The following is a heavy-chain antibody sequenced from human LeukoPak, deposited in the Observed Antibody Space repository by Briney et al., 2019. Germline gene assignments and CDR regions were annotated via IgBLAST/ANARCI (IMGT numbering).Heavy chain of an antibody. CDR1: GVSFSGYY. CDR2: INHSGST. D-gene: IGHD4/OR15-4a*01. Sequence: SETLSFTCAVYGVSFSGYYWSWIRQPPGKGLEWIGEINHSGSTNYNPSLKSRVTISVDTSKNQFSLKLSSVTAADTAAYYCVRHDGRGGATMGAFDSWGQGSLVTVSS. V-gene: IGHV4-34*01. CDR3: VRHDGRGGATMGAFDS. J-gene: IGHJ5*01.